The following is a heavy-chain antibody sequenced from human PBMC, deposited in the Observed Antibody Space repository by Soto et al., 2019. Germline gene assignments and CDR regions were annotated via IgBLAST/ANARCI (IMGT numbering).Heavy chain of an antibody. Sequence: GSLRLSCAASGFTFSSYEMNWVRQAPGKSLEWVSAIGRGGDTYYPDSVKGRFTISRENAKNSLYLQMNSLTAGDTAVYFCARELADSVTTAWYFDLWGRGTLVTVSS. CDR1: GFTFSSYE. CDR2: IGRGGDT. J-gene: IGHJ2*01. V-gene: IGHV3-13*01. D-gene: IGHD4-17*01. CDR3: ARELADSVTTAWYFDL.